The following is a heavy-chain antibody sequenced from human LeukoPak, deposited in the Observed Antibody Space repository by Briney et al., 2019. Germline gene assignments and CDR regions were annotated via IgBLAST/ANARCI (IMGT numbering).Heavy chain of an antibody. CDR1: GGSISSGGYY. CDR3: AREAWGSGYYFDY. V-gene: IGHV4-61*08. Sequence: SETLSLTCAVSGGSISSGGYYWSWIRQHPGKGLEWIGYIYYSGSTNYNPSLKSRVTISVDTSKNQLSLKLSSVTAADTAVYYCAREAWGSGYYFDYWGQGTLVTVSS. CDR2: IYYSGST. D-gene: IGHD7-27*01. J-gene: IGHJ4*02.